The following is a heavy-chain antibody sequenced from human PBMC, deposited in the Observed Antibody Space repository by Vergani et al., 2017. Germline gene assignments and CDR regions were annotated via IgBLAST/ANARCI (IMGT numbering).Heavy chain of an antibody. CDR3: ARESGTTLDY. CDR1: GGSFSGYY. D-gene: IGHD1-7*01. Sequence: QVQLQQWATGLLKPSETLSLTCTVYGGSFSGYYWSWIRQPPGKGLEWIGYIYYSGSTNSNPSLKSRVTISVDTSKNQFSLKLSSVTAADTAVYYCARESGTTLDYWGQGTLVTVSS. CDR2: IYYSGST. V-gene: IGHV4-59*01. J-gene: IGHJ4*02.